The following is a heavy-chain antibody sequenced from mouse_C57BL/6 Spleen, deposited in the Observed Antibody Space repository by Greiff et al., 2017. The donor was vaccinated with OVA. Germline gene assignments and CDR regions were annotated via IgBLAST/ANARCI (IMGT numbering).Heavy chain of an antibody. CDR3: ASPRYSNYGAMDY. Sequence: VQLQQSGPELVKPGASVKMSCKASGYTFTDYNMHWVKQSHGKSLEWIGYINPNNGGTSYNQKFKGKATLTVNKSSSTAYMELRSLTSEDSAVYYCASPRYSNYGAMDYWGQGTSVTVSS. V-gene: IGHV1-22*01. CDR1: GYTFTDYN. J-gene: IGHJ4*01. D-gene: IGHD2-5*01. CDR2: INPNNGGT.